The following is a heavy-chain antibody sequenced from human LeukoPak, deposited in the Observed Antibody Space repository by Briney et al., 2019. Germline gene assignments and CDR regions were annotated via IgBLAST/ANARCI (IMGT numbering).Heavy chain of an antibody. CDR2: IKNKTNGGTT. J-gene: IGHJ5*02. CDR1: GFTLSNAY. D-gene: IGHD1-26*01. CDR3: TTTIVGVTTWFDP. Sequence: GGSLRLSCAASGFTLSNAYMSWVRQAPGKGLEWVGRIKNKTNGGTTDYAAPAKGRFTISRDDSKNTPYLQMNSLKTEDTAVYYCTTTIVGVTTWFDPWGQGTLVTVSS. V-gene: IGHV3-15*01.